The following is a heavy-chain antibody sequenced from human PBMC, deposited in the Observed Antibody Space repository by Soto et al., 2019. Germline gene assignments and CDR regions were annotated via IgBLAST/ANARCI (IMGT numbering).Heavy chain of an antibody. CDR2: INPSSGGT. D-gene: IGHD4-17*01. Sequence: SGSTFATYYLHWIRQAPGQGLEWMGWINPSSGGTVYAQNFQDRVTMTKDTSISTAYMDLRRLNSDDTAVYYCARDPDYADYWGYFFGAWGQGTPVASCS. CDR3: ARDPDYADYWGYFFGA. V-gene: IGHV1-2*02. J-gene: IGHJ4*02. CDR1: GSTFATYY.